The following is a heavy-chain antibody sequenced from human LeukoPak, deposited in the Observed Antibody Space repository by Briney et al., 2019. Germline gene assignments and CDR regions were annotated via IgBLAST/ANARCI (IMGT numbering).Heavy chain of an antibody. CDR3: ARGLPTYSSGSYRFDY. V-gene: IGHV4-59*01. CDR2: VYYSGSS. J-gene: IGHJ4*02. D-gene: IGHD3-10*01. Sequence: PSETLSLTCTVSGGSISSFYWSWIRQPPGKGLEWIGYVYYSGSSNDNPSLKSRVTISVDTSKNQFSLKLSSVTAADTAVYYCARGLPTYSSGSYRFDYWGQGTLVTVSS. CDR1: GGSISSFY.